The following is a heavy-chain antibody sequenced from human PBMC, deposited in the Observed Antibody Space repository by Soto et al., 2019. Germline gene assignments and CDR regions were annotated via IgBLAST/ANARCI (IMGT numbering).Heavy chain of an antibody. D-gene: IGHD3-10*01. Sequence: QVQLQESGPGLVKPSETLSLTCTVSGGSVSSENYYWSWVRQPPGKGLEWIGYIYYLGGTKYNPSLRSRVTMSLDTSKNQFSLKLSSVTVADTAVYYGSNPVGDSNNVWGQGTTVTVSS. CDR1: GGSVSSENYY. CDR3: SNPVGDSNNV. J-gene: IGHJ6*02. V-gene: IGHV4-61*01. CDR2: IYYLGGT.